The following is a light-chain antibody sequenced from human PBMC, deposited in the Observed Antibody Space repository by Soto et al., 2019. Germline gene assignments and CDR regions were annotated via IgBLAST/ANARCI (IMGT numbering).Light chain of an antibody. V-gene: IGLV4-60*03. CDR2: LEGSGSY. CDR3: ETGDSYWV. Sequence: QSVLTQSSSASASLGSSVKLTCTLSSGHSSYIIAWHQQQPGKAPRYLMKLEGSGSYNKGSGVPDRFSGSSSGADRYLTISNLQSEDEADYYCETGDSYWVFGGGTKVTVL. J-gene: IGLJ3*02. CDR1: SGHSSYI.